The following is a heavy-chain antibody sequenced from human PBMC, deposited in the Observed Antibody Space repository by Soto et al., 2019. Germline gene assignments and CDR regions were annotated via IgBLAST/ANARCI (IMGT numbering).Heavy chain of an antibody. J-gene: IGHJ4*02. V-gene: IGHV3-21*01. CDR1: GFTFSSYS. Sequence: GGSLRLSCAASGFTFSSYSMNWVRQAPGKGLEWVSSISSSSSYIYYADSVKGRFTISRDNAKNSLYLQMNSLRAEDTAVYYCAREWNDDGNYFDYWGQGTLVTVSS. D-gene: IGHD1-1*01. CDR2: ISSSSSYI. CDR3: AREWNDDGNYFDY.